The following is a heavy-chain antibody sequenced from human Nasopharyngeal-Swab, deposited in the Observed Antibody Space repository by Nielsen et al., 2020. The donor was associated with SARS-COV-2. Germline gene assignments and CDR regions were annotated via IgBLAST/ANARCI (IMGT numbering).Heavy chain of an antibody. J-gene: IGHJ4*02. CDR2: IYISGST. D-gene: IGHD2-15*01. CDR3: ARYCSSGSCFAESGH. V-gene: IGHV4-4*07. Sequence: SETLSLTCTVSGGYISTYYWTWIRQPAGKGLEWIGRIYISGSTNYNPSLNSRLTMSVDTSKNQFSLSLTSVSAADTAVYYCARYCSSGSCFAESGHWGQGTLVTVSS. CDR1: GGYISTYY.